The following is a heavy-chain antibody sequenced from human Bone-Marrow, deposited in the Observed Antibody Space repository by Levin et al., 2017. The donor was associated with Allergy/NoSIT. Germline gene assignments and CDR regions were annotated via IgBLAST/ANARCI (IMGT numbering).Heavy chain of an antibody. Sequence: ASVKVSCKASGYSLITYDISWVRQATGQGLEWMGWVNPRTGHAGYAQKFQGRVTLTSDTSISTAYMELSSLRSEDTAVYYCTRGNVLGYFDWFRNMDVWGQGTTVTVSS. CDR2: VNPRTGHA. CDR3: TRGNVLGYFDWFRNMDV. CDR1: GYSLITYD. V-gene: IGHV1-8*01. J-gene: IGHJ6*02. D-gene: IGHD3-9*01.